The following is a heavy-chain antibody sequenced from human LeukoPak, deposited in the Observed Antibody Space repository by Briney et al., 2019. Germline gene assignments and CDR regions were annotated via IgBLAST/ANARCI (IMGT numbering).Heavy chain of an antibody. CDR3: ARESAGSLQDSTAASHY. J-gene: IGHJ4*02. CDR1: GDSVTSTY. D-gene: IGHD2-8*02. CDR2: GHHSESS. Sequence: PSETLSLTCSVSGDSVTSTYWSWIRQPPGKGLEWIAYGHHSESSNYNPSFRSRVIIPVDTSRNQFSLRLSSVTAADTAIYYCARESAGSLQDSTAASHYWGQGILVIVSS. V-gene: IGHV4-59*02.